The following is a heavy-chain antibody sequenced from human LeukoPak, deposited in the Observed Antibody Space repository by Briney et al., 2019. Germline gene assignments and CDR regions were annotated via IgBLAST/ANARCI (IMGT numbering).Heavy chain of an antibody. J-gene: IGHJ5*02. CDR1: GYTFTSYG. CDR3: ARDQVLNWFDP. V-gene: IGHV1-18*01. CDR2: ISAYNGNT. Sequence: WASVKVSCKASGYTFTSYGISWVRQAPGQGLEWMGWISAYNGNTDYAQKLQGRVTMTTDTSTSTAYMELRSLRSDDTAVYYCARDQVLNWFDPWGQGTLVTVSS.